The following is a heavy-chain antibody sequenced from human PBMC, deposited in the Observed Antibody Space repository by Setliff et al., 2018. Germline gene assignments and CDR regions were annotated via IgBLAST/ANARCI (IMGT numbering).Heavy chain of an antibody. Sequence: ASVKVSCKASGYTFTSYAMHWVRQAPGQRLEWMGWINAGNGNTKYSQKFQGRVTITRDTSASTAYMELSSLRSEDTDVYYCAREFTRYYNFWSAHRYYMDVWGKGTTVTV. J-gene: IGHJ6*03. CDR1: GYTFTSYA. CDR2: INAGNGNT. D-gene: IGHD3-3*01. V-gene: IGHV1-3*01. CDR3: AREFTRYYNFWSAHRYYMDV.